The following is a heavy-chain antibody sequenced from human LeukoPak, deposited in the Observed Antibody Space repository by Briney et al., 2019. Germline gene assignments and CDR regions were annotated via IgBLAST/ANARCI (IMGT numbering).Heavy chain of an antibody. V-gene: IGHV3-33*01. CDR1: GFTFSSYG. J-gene: IGHJ4*02. CDR2: IWYDGSNK. D-gene: IGHD3-16*01. Sequence: GRSLRLSCAASGFTFSSYGMHWVRQAPGKGLEWVAVIWYDGSNKYHADSVKGRFTISRDNSKNTLYLQMNGLRVEDTAVYYCARDSRSFIVMITEPRKNLVDYWGQGTLVTVSS. CDR3: ARDSRSFIVMITEPRKNLVDY.